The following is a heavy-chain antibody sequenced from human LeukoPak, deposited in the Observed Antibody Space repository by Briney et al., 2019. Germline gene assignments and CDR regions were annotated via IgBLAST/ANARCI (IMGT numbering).Heavy chain of an antibody. CDR3: AKKYSTGLDP. Sequence: GGSLRLSCAASGFTFSSYAMSWVRQAPGKGLEWVSDINGSGGSTYYADSVKGRFTISRDNSKNTLYLQMNSLRAEDAAVYYCAKKYSTGLDPWGQGTLVTVSS. V-gene: IGHV3-23*01. CDR2: INGSGGST. CDR1: GFTFSSYA. J-gene: IGHJ5*02. D-gene: IGHD1-26*01.